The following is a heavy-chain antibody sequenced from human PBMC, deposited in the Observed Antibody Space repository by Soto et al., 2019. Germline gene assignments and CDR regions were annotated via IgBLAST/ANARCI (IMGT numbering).Heavy chain of an antibody. V-gene: IGHV1-8*01. CDR3: ASNSGYDLRYYYYMDV. Sequence: ASVKVSCKASGYTFTSYDINWVRQATGQGLEWMGWMNPNSGNTGYAQKFQGRVTMTRNTSISTAYMELSSLRSEDTAVYYCASNSGYDLRYYYYMDVWGKGNTVTV. CDR2: MNPNSGNT. CDR1: GYTFTSYD. J-gene: IGHJ6*03. D-gene: IGHD5-12*01.